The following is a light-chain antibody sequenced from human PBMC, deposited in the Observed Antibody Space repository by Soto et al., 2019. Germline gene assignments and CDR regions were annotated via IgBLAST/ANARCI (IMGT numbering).Light chain of an antibody. CDR3: LSADRG. V-gene: IGLV3-16*01. CDR2: KDS. Sequence: SYELTQPPSVSVSLGQMARITCSGEALPKKYAYWYQQKPGQFPVLVIYKDSERPSGIPERFSGSSSGTIVTLTISGVQAEDEADYYCLSADRGFGSGTQLTVL. CDR1: ALPKKY. J-gene: IGLJ6*01.